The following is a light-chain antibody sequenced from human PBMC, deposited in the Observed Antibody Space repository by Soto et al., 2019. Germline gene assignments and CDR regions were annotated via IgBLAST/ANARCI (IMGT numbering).Light chain of an antibody. CDR3: QQYGSSPPKA. CDR2: GAS. CDR1: QSVSSSY. J-gene: IGKJ1*01. Sequence: EIVLTQSPGTLSLSPGGRATLSFRASQSVSSSYLAWYQQKPGQAPRLLIYGASSRATGIPDRFSGSGSGTDFTLTISRLEPEDFAVYYCQQYGSSPPKAFGQGTKV. V-gene: IGKV3-20*01.